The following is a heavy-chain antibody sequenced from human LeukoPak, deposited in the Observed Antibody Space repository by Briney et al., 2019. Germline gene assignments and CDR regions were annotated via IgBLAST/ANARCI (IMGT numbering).Heavy chain of an antibody. Sequence: SETLSLTCTVSGGSISSGGYYWSWIRQHPGKGLEWIGEINHSGSTNYNPSLKSRVTISVDTSKNQFSLKLSSVTAADTAVYYCARGYGGSSYNWFDPWGQGTLVTVSS. D-gene: IGHD4-23*01. CDR2: INHSGST. J-gene: IGHJ5*02. V-gene: IGHV4-31*03. CDR1: GGSISSGGYY. CDR3: ARGYGGSSYNWFDP.